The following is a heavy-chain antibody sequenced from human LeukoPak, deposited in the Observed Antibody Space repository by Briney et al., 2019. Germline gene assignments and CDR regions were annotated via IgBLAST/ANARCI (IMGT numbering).Heavy chain of an antibody. CDR1: GFTFSSYA. J-gene: IGHJ4*02. D-gene: IGHD2-2*01. CDR3: ARLDCSSTSCPAHFDY. V-gene: IGHV3-30-3*01. CDR2: ISYDGSNK. Sequence: GGSLRLSCAASGFTFSSYAMHWVRQAPGKGLEWVAVISYDGSNKYYADSVKGRFTISRDNSKNTLYLQMNSLRAEDTAVYYCARLDCSSTSCPAHFDYWGQGTLVTVSS.